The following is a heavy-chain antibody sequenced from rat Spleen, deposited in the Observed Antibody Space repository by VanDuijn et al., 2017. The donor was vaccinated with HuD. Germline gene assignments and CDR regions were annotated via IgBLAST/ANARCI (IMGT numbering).Heavy chain of an antibody. CDR3: ARQAFMSTTDYPYFDY. Sequence: EVQLVESGGGLVQPGRSLKLSCVASGFTFSDYVMAWVRQAPKKGLEWVATISYDGTSTYYRDSVKGRFSVSRDNARSTLYLRMDGLRSEDTATYYCARQAFMSTTDYPYFDYWGQGVMVTVSS. D-gene: IGHD1-6*01. CDR2: ISYDGTST. CDR1: GFTFSDYV. J-gene: IGHJ2*01. V-gene: IGHV5-17*01.